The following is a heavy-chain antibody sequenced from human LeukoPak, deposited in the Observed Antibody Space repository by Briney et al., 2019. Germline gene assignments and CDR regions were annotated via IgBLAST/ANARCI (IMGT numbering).Heavy chain of an antibody. D-gene: IGHD5-24*01. CDR2: INHSGST. CDR1: GGSFSGYY. CDR3: ARGLSLDRYEMATRVSWVGVDY. J-gene: IGHJ4*02. V-gene: IGHV4-34*01. Sequence: SETLSLTCAVYGGSFSGYYWSWIRQPPRKGLEWIGEINHSGSTNYNPSLKSRVTISVDTSKNQFSLKLSSVTAADTAVYYCARGLSLDRYEMATRVSWVGVDYWGQGTLVTVSS.